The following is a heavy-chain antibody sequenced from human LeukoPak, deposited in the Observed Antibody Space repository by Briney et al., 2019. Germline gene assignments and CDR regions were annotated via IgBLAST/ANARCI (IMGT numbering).Heavy chain of an antibody. CDR3: ASIAPPASWFDP. J-gene: IGHJ5*02. CDR2: ISDTAGNT. Sequence: PGGSLRLSCAASGFTFNTYAMSWVRQAPGKGLGWLSAISDTAGNTYYADSVKGRFTISRDNSKNTLYLQMNSLRAEDTAVYYCASIAPPASWFDPWGQGTLVTVSS. CDR1: GFTFNTYA. V-gene: IGHV3-23*01. D-gene: IGHD2-2*01.